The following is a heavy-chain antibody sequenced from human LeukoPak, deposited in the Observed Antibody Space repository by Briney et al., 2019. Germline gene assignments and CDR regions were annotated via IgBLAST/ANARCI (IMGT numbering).Heavy chain of an antibody. V-gene: IGHV3-30*01. J-gene: IGHJ4*02. CDR1: GFTFSSYA. CDR2: ISYDGSNK. Sequence: PGGSLRLSFAASGFTFSSYAMHWVRQAPGKGLEWVAVISYDGSNKYYADSVKGRFTISRDNSKNTLYLQMNSLRAEDTAVYYYARGGRMDYFDYWGQGTLVTVSS. CDR3: ARGGRMDYFDY.